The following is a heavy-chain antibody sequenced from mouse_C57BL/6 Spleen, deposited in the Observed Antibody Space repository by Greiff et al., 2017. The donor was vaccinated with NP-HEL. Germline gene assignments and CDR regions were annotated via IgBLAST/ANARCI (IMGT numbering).Heavy chain of an antibody. CDR1: GFTFSSYA. Sequence: EVKLVESGGGLVKPGGSLKLSCAASGFTFSSYAMSWVRQTPEKRLEWVATLSDGGSYTYYPDNVKGRFTISRDNAKNNLYLQMSHLKSEDTAMYYCARDYYGSSRYFDYWGQGTTLTVSS. D-gene: IGHD1-1*01. V-gene: IGHV5-4*01. CDR2: LSDGGSYT. J-gene: IGHJ2*01. CDR3: ARDYYGSSRYFDY.